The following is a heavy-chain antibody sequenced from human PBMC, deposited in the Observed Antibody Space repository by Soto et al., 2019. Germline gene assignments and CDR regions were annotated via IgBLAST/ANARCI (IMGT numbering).Heavy chain of an antibody. CDR3: ARAAVEYYYDSSGYFDWAPIDY. CDR1: GGSISSGDYY. CDR2: IYYSGST. J-gene: IGHJ4*02. V-gene: IGHV4-30-4*01. Sequence: SETLSLTCTVSGGSISSGDYYWSWIRHPPGKGLEWIGYIYYSGSTYYNPSLKSRVTISVDTSKNQFSLKLSSVTAADTAVYYCARAAVEYYYDSSGYFDWAPIDYWGQGTLVTVSS. D-gene: IGHD3-22*01.